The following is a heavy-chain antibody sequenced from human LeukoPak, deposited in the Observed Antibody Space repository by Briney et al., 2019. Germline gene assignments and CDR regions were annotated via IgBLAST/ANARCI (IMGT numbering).Heavy chain of an antibody. CDR1: DDSISSYY. J-gene: IGHJ4*02. CDR3: ARGYYDILTGYYSVNDY. Sequence: SETLSLTCIVSDDSISSYYWGWIRQPPGKGLEWVGYIYYSGSTNYNPSLKSRVTISVDTSKNQFSLKLSSVTAADTAVYYCARGYYDILTGYYSVNDYWGQGTLVTVSS. CDR2: IYYSGST. D-gene: IGHD3-9*01. V-gene: IGHV4-59*01.